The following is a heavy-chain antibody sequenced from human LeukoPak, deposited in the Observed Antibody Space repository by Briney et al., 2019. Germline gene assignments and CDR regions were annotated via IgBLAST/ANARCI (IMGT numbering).Heavy chain of an antibody. CDR3: ATYLRNAAAGYYYFEY. J-gene: IGHJ4*02. V-gene: IGHV3-7*01. Sequence: GGSLRLSCAASGFTFSKYFMSWIRQAPGKGVERGANIKQDGGEIYYVDSVKGRFTISRDNAKNSVSLQMNGLRAEDTAIYYCATYLRNAAAGYYYFEYWGQGTLVTVSS. CDR1: GFTFSKYF. CDR2: IKQDGGEI. D-gene: IGHD6-13*01.